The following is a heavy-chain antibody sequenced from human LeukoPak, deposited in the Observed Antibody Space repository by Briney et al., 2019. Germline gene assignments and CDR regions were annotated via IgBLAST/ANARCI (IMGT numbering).Heavy chain of an antibody. D-gene: IGHD2-2*01. CDR3: ARGGLIVVVPAAHDAFDI. CDR1: GGSFSGYY. J-gene: IGHJ3*02. CDR2: INHSGST. Sequence: NASETLSLTCAVYGGSFSGYYWSWIRQPPGKGLEWIGGINHSGSTNYNPSLKSRVTISVDTSKNQFSLKLSSVTAADTAVYYCARGGLIVVVPAAHDAFDIWGQGTMVTVSS. V-gene: IGHV4-34*01.